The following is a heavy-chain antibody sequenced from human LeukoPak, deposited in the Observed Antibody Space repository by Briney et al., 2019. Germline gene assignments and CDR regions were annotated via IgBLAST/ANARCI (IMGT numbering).Heavy chain of an antibody. V-gene: IGHV4-34*01. J-gene: IGHJ5*02. Sequence: PSETLSLTCAVYGGSFSGYYWSWIRQPPGKGLEWIGEINHSGSTNYNPSLKSRVTISVDTSKNQFSLKLSSVTAADTAVYYCARAGLGWFDPWGKGTRVTVSS. CDR3: ARAGLGWFDP. CDR1: GGSFSGYY. D-gene: IGHD2-15*01. CDR2: INHSGST.